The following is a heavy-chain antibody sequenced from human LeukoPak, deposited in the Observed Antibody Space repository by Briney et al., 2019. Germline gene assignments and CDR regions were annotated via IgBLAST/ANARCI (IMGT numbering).Heavy chain of an antibody. CDR2: ISGGGDIT. CDR3: AKGALVVVAATLHLFDY. Sequence: GGSLRLSCAASGFNFANHAMSWVRQTPGKGLEWVSAISGGGDITYYADSVTGRFTISRDNSKDTLFLQMHSLRAEDTAVYYCAKGALVVVAATLHLFDYWGQGTLVTVSS. V-gene: IGHV3-23*01. D-gene: IGHD2-15*01. CDR1: GFNFANHA. J-gene: IGHJ4*02.